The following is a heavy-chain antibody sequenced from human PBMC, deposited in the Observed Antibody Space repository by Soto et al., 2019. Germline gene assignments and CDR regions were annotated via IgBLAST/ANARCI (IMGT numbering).Heavy chain of an antibody. V-gene: IGHV3-23*01. Sequence: LRLSCAASGFTFSAYAMTWVRQAPGKGLEWVSAISASGVSTFYADSVKGRFTVSRDNSKNTVFLQMNTLRVEDTAEYFCAKEITLRSNWGRGTMVTVSS. J-gene: IGHJ4*02. CDR3: AKEITLRSN. CDR2: ISASGVST. CDR1: GFTFSAYA. D-gene: IGHD1-20*01.